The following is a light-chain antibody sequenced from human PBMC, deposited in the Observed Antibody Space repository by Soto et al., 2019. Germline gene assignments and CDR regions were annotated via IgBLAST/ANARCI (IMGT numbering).Light chain of an antibody. V-gene: IGKV1-9*01. J-gene: IGKJ5*01. CDR3: QQLNSYPT. CDR2: AAS. CDR1: QGISSY. Sequence: DIQLTQSPSFLSASVGDRVTITCRASQGISSYLAWYQQKPGKAPKLLIYAASTLQSRVPSRFSGSGDATEFTLTLSSLQTEDFATYYGQQLNSYPTFGKGTRLEIK.